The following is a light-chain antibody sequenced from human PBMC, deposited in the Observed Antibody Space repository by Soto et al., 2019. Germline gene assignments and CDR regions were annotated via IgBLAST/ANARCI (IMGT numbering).Light chain of an antibody. J-gene: IGLJ2*01. Sequence: QAVVTQPPSASGTPGQRVTISCSGSSSNIGSNTVNWYQQLPGTAPKLLIYSNNQRPSGVPDRFSGSKSGTSASLAISGLQSEDEADYYCAAWDDSLNGGVGFGGGTKQTVL. V-gene: IGLV1-44*01. CDR2: SNN. CDR1: SSNIGSNT. CDR3: AAWDDSLNGGVG.